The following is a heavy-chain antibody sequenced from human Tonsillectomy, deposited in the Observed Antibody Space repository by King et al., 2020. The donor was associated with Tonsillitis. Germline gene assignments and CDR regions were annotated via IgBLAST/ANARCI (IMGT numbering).Heavy chain of an antibody. D-gene: IGHD6-19*01. V-gene: IGHV1-2*07. J-gene: IGHJ4*02. Sequence: QLVQSGAEVKKPGVSVKVSCKASGYTFSAYSVHWVRQAPGQGLEWMGWIKPDSGGTNYANKFDGRVTMTTDTSISTAYMELTGLRPDDTAVYFCARETGGWRAFDYWGQGTLVTVSS. CDR2: IKPDSGGT. CDR3: ARETGGWRAFDY. CDR1: GYTFSAYS.